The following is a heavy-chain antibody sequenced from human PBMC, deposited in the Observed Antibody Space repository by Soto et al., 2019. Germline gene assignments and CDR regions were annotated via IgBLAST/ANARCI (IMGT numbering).Heavy chain of an antibody. J-gene: IGHJ5*02. CDR2: MNPGSGDT. CDR3: ATRATFGSLNWFYP. Sequence: SSVKVSCKASGYTFTNNDVSWVRQATGQGLEWMGWMNPGSGDTGYAQKFQGRVTMTRDISIATAYMELSSLRSDDTAIYYCATRATFGSLNWFYPWGQGTLVTVSS. CDR1: GYTFTNND. D-gene: IGHD3-10*01. V-gene: IGHV1-8*01.